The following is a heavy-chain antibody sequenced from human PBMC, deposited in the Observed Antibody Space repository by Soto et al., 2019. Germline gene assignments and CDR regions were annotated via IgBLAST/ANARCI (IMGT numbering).Heavy chain of an antibody. V-gene: IGHV4-39*01. D-gene: IGHD3-10*01. CDR2: IYYSGSA. J-gene: IGHJ4*02. Sequence: QLQLQESGPGLVKPSETLSLTCTVSGGSINNSSFYLGWVRQPPGKRLEWIGSIYYSGSAYYNPSLKSRLTISVDTSKNQCSLILSSVTAADTAVYFCARRPLVRGIIPYYFDSWGQGTLVTVSS. CDR1: GGSINNSSFY. CDR3: ARRPLVRGIIPYYFDS.